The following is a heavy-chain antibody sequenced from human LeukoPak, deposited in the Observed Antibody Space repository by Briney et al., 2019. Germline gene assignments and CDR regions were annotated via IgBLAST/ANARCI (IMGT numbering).Heavy chain of an antibody. V-gene: IGHV4-39*01. J-gene: IGHJ6*02. D-gene: IGHD3-3*01. CDR2: IYYSGST. Sequence: SETLSLTCTVSGGSISSSSYYWGWIRQPPGKGLEWIGSIYYSGSTYYNPSLKSRVTISVDTSKNQFSLKLSSVTAADTAVYYRARGGGPFWSGYPYYYYYGMDVWGQGTTVTVSS. CDR3: ARGGGPFWSGYPYYYYYGMDV. CDR1: GGSISSSSYY.